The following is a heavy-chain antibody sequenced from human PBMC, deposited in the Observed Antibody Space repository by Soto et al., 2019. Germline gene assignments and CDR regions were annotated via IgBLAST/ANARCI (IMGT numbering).Heavy chain of an antibody. CDR3: ARGYDILTGYYELFDY. CDR2: ISSSSSTI. Sequence: GGSLRLSCAASGFTFSSYSMNWVRQAPGKGLEWVSYISSSSSTIYYADSVKGRFTISRDNAKNSLYLQMNSLRDEDTAVYYCARGYDILTGYYELFDYWGQGTLVTVSS. V-gene: IGHV3-48*02. J-gene: IGHJ4*02. CDR1: GFTFSSYS. D-gene: IGHD3-9*01.